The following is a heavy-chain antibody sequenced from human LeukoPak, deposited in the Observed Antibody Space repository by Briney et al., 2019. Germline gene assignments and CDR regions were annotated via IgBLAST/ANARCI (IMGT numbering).Heavy chain of an antibody. V-gene: IGHV4-39*01. CDR2: IYDSGST. D-gene: IGHD3-10*01. CDR1: GGSIRSSYYY. J-gene: IGHJ4*02. Sequence: SETLSLTCTVSGGSIRSSYYYWGWIRQPPGKGLEWIGSIYDSGSTYYNPSLKSRVTISVDTSKNQFSLKLNSVTAADTAVYYCARTGNTMVRGVIDYWGQGTLVTVSS. CDR3: ARTGNTMVRGVIDY.